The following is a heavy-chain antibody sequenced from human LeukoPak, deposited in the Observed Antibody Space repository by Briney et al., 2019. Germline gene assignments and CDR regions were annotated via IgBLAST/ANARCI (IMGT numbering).Heavy chain of an antibody. J-gene: IGHJ4*02. Sequence: SGPTLVKPTQTLTLTCTVSGFPLSTVGVGVGWIRQPPGKALEWLALIYWNDDKRYSPSLKGRLIITKDTSRNQVVLTMTNVDPVDTATYYCAHTPRTYDYVWGSYRKALLDFWGQGTLVTVSS. CDR3: AHTPRTYDYVWGSYRKALLDF. CDR2: IYWNDDK. D-gene: IGHD3-16*02. CDR1: GFPLSTVGVG. V-gene: IGHV2-5*01.